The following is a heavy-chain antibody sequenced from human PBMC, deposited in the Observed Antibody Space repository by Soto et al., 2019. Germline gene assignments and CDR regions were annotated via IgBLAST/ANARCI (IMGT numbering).Heavy chain of an antibody. CDR2: INAGNGNT. V-gene: IGHV1-3*01. CDR1: GYTFTSYA. Sequence: QVQLVQSGAEVKKPGASVKVSCKASGYTFTSYAMHWVRQAPGQRLEWMGWINAGNGNTKYSQKFQGRVTISRDTSASTAYMELSSLRSEDTAVYYCARGPQMVRGVPPTYYYYYMAVWGKGTTVTVSS. D-gene: IGHD3-10*01. CDR3: ARGPQMVRGVPPTYYYYYMAV. J-gene: IGHJ6*03.